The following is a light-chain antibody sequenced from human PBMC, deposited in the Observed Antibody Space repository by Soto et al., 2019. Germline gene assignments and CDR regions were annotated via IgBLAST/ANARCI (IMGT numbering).Light chain of an antibody. V-gene: IGKV3-20*01. Sequence: EIVLTQSPGTLSLSPGESAILSCRASQSVSSSYLAWYRQKPGQAPSLLIYGASSRATGIPDRFSGSGSGTDFTLTISRLEPEDFAVYYCQQYGSSPWTFGQGTKVDIK. CDR3: QQYGSSPWT. J-gene: IGKJ1*01. CDR1: QSVSSSY. CDR2: GAS.